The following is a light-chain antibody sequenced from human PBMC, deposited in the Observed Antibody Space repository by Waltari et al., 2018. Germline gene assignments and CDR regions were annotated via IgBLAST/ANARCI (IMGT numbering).Light chain of an antibody. Sequence: QSALTQPASVSGSPGQSITISCTGTSSDVGGYNYVSWYQQHPGKAPKLMIYEVSNRSSGVAKRFSGSKSGNTASRTISGLQAEDEADYYCSSYTSSSTLVVFGGGTKLTVL. V-gene: IGLV2-14*01. CDR3: SSYTSSSTLVV. CDR1: SSDVGGYNY. J-gene: IGLJ2*01. CDR2: EVS.